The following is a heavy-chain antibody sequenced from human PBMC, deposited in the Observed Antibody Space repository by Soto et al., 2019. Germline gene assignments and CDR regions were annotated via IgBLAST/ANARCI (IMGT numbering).Heavy chain of an antibody. V-gene: IGHV2-5*02. CDR2: IYWDDDV. Sequence: TCDESGPTLVNPQESLTLNCAFSGFSLSTTGEGVGWFRQPPGKAPEWLALIYWDDDVRYSPSLRNRLTITKDTSENHVVLTITNIDPLDTATYYCVHRTVSNDAWFDPWGQGILVTVSS. CDR1: GFSLSTTGEG. D-gene: IGHD1-1*01. J-gene: IGHJ5*02. CDR3: VHRTVSNDAWFDP.